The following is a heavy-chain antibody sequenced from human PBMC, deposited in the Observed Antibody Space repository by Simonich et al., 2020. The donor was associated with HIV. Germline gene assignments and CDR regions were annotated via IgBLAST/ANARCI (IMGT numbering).Heavy chain of an antibody. J-gene: IGHJ4*02. D-gene: IGHD3-3*01. Sequence: EVQLLESGGGLVQPGGSLRLSCAASGFTFSCYAMCWVRQAPGNVVEWDSGISGSGGSTYYADSVKGRFTISRDNSKKTLYLQMNSLRAEDTAVYYCAKDRYYNFWSGYYDYWGQGTLVTVSS. CDR3: AKDRYYNFWSGYYDY. CDR1: GFTFSCYA. CDR2: ISGSGGST. V-gene: IGHV3-23*01.